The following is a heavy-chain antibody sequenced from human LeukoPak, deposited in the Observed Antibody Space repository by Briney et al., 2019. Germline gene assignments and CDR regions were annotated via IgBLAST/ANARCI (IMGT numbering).Heavy chain of an antibody. CDR3: ARRRWGYHYYFDY. Sequence: KPSETLSLTCTVSGDSVTSSSYHWGWIRQPPGKGLEWIGNIYYTGSTYYNPSLKSRVTISVDTSKNQFSLKLSSVTAADTAVYYCARRRWGYHYYFDYWGQGTLVTVSS. D-gene: IGHD2-21*01. V-gene: IGHV4-39*01. CDR2: IYYTGST. J-gene: IGHJ4*02. CDR1: GDSVTSSSYH.